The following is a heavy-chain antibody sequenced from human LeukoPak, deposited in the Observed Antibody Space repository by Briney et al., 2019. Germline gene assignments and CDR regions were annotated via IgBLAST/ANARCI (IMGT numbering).Heavy chain of an antibody. D-gene: IGHD3-9*01. CDR1: GYTFTSYY. J-gene: IGHJ4*02. V-gene: IGHV1-46*01. Sequence: ASVKVSCKASGYTFTSYYMHWVRQAPGQGLEWMGIINPSGGSTSYAQKFQGRVTMTRATSTSTVYMELSSLRSEDTALYYCASPADILTGYFNFDYWGQGTLVTVSS. CDR3: ASPADILTGYFNFDY. CDR2: INPSGGST.